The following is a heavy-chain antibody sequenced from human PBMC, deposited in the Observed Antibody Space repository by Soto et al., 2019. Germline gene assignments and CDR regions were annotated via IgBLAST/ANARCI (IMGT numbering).Heavy chain of an antibody. CDR3: ALTYSSSWYYWFDP. V-gene: IGHV1-8*01. D-gene: IGHD6-13*01. Sequence: ASVQVSCKPSGYTFTSYDINWVRQATGQGHEWMGWMNPNSGNTGYAQKFQGRVIMTRNTSISTAYMELSSLRSEDTAVYYCALTYSSSWYYWFDPWGRGTLVTAS. CDR1: GYTFTSYD. CDR2: MNPNSGNT. J-gene: IGHJ5*02.